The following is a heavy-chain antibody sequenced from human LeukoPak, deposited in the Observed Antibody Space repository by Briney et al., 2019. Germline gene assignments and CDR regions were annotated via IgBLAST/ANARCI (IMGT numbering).Heavy chain of an antibody. J-gene: IGHJ4*02. CDR1: GGSFSGYY. CDR2: INHSGST. D-gene: IGHD6-13*01. Sequence: TSSETLSLTCAVYGGSFSGYYWSWIRQPPGKGLEWIGEINHSGSTNYNPSLKSRVTISVDTSKNQFSLKLSSVTAADTAVYYCARVHNIAAAGYGFSDYWGQGTLVTVSS. V-gene: IGHV4-34*01. CDR3: ARVHNIAAAGYGFSDY.